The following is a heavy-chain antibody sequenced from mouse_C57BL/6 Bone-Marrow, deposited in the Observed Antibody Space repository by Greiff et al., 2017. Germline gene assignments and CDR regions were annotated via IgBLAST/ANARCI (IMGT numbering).Heavy chain of an antibody. CDR3: ARELRFFYYAMDY. J-gene: IGHJ4*01. Sequence: EVQLQQSGPVLVKPGASVKMSCKASGYTFTDYYMNWVKQSHGKSLGWIGVINPYNGGTSYNQKFKGKATLTVDKSSSTAYMELNSLTSEDSAVYYCARELRFFYYAMDYWGQGTSVTVSS. V-gene: IGHV1-19*01. CDR2: INPYNGGT. D-gene: IGHD1-1*01. CDR1: GYTFTDYY.